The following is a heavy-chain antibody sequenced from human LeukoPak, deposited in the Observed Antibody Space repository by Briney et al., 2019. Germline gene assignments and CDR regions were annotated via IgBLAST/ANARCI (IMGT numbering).Heavy chain of an antibody. CDR3: ARHVGSENYPRYFDY. J-gene: IGHJ4*02. D-gene: IGHD1-26*01. CDR1: GGSISSSSYY. V-gene: IGHV4-39*01. CDR2: IYYSGST. Sequence: SETLSLTCTVSGGSISSSSYYWGWLRQPPGKRLEWIGSIYYSGSTYYNPSLKSRLTISVDTSKNQFSLKLTSVTAADTAVYYCARHVGSENYPRYFDYWGQGTLVTVSS.